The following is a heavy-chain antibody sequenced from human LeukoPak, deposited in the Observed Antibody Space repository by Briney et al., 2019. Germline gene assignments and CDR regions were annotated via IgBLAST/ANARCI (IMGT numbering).Heavy chain of an antibody. CDR1: GLTFSTSG. V-gene: IGHV3-21*06. CDR3: ATETNGRHYDY. D-gene: IGHD1-14*01. J-gene: IGHJ4*02. CDR2: IGPTGSDR. Sequence: GGSLRLSCTASGLTFSTSGFNWVRQAPGKGLEWVASIGPTGSDRYHADSIKGRFNISRHNANNFMYLQMNSLRAEDTAVYYCATETNGRHYDYWGQGTLLTVSS.